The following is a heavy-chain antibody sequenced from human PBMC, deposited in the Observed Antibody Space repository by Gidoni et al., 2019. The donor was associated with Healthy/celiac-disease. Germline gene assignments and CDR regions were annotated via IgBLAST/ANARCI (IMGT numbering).Heavy chain of an antibody. D-gene: IGHD4-17*01. Sequence: QVQLQESGPGLVKPSETLSLTCTVSGYSISSGYHWGWIRQPPGKGLEWIGSIYHSGSTYYNPSLKSRVTISVDTSKNQFSLKLSSVTAADTAVYYCARDPDYGDHNDYWGQGTLVTVSS. J-gene: IGHJ4*02. CDR2: IYHSGST. CDR3: ARDPDYGDHNDY. CDR1: GYSISSGYH. V-gene: IGHV4-38-2*02.